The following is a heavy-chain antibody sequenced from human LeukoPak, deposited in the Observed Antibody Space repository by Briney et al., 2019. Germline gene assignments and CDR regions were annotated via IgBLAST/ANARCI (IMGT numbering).Heavy chain of an antibody. CDR1: GGSFSGYY. J-gene: IGHJ4*02. Sequence: PSETLSLTCAVYGGSFSGYYWSWIRQPPGKGLEWIGEINHSGSTNYNPSLKSRVTISVDTSKNQFSLKLSSVTAADTAVYYCARDRRSLLQQWQTFDYWGQGTLVTVSS. CDR3: ARDRRSLLQQWQTFDY. CDR2: INHSGST. V-gene: IGHV4-34*01. D-gene: IGHD6-19*01.